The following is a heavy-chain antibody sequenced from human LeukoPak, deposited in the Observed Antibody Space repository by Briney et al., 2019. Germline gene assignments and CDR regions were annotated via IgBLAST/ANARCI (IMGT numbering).Heavy chain of an antibody. CDR2: FDPEDGET. CDR3: ATLPRLWFGEGLDY. J-gene: IGHJ4*02. D-gene: IGHD3-10*01. Sequence: ASVKVSCKVSGYTLTELSMHWVRQAPGKGLEWMGGFDPEDGETIYAQKFQGRVTMTEDTSTDTAYMELSSLRSEDTAVYYCATLPRLWFGEGLDYWGQGTLVIVSS. V-gene: IGHV1-24*01. CDR1: GYTLTELS.